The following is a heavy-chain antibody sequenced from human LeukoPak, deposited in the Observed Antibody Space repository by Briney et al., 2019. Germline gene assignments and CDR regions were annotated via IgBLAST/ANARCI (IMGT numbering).Heavy chain of an antibody. V-gene: IGHV3-23*01. CDR2: ISGSGSHT. CDR1: GFSFSGYA. D-gene: IGHD3-22*01. CDR3: AKDISGYYRPFDY. J-gene: IGHJ4*02. Sequence: GGSLRLSCAASGFSFSGYAMSWVRQALGKGLEWVSSISGSGSHTYHADSVKGRFTIPRDNSKNTLYLQMNSLRAEDTAVYYCAKDISGYYRPFDYWGQGTLVTVSS.